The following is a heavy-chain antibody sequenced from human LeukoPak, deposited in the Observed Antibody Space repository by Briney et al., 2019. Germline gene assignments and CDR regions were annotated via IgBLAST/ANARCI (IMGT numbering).Heavy chain of an antibody. V-gene: IGHV4-59*01. Sequence: SETLSLTCTVSGGSISSYYWRWIRQAPGKGLEWIGHIYGSGSTNYNPSLKRRVTLSVDTSKNQFSLKLSAVTAADTAVYYCAREGTTGTHLNWFDPWGQGTLVTVSS. CDR3: AREGTTGTHLNWFDP. CDR2: IYGSGST. J-gene: IGHJ5*02. D-gene: IGHD1-1*01. CDR1: GGSISSYY.